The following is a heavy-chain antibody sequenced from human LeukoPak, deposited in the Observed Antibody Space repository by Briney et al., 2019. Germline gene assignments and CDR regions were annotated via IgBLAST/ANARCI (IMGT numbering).Heavy chain of an antibody. CDR1: GGSISSGSYY. J-gene: IGHJ4*02. D-gene: IGHD3-22*01. CDR2: IYTSGST. V-gene: IGHV4-61*02. Sequence: SETLSLTCTVSGGSISSGSYYWSWIRQPAGKGLEWIGRIYTSGSTNYNPSLKSRVTMSVDTSKNQFSLKLSSVTAADTAVYYCARDHYDSSGYPFDYWGQGTLVTVSS. CDR3: ARDHYDSSGYPFDY.